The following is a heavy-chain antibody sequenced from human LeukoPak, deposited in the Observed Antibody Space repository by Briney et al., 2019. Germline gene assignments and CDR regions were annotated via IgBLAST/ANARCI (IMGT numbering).Heavy chain of an antibody. CDR3: ARSWAELQAFDY. D-gene: IGHD1-14*01. V-gene: IGHV3-53*01. Sequence: QSGGSVRLSCAASGFTVSSNYMSWVRQAPGKGLEWVSTISSSGGSTYYADSVKGRFPISRDNSKNTLSLQMNSLRADDTAVYYCARSWAELQAFDYWGQGTLVTVSS. CDR1: GFTVSSNY. CDR2: ISSSGGST. J-gene: IGHJ4*02.